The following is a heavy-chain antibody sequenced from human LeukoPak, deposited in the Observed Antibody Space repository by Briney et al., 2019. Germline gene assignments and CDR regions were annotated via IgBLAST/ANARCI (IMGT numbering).Heavy chain of an antibody. V-gene: IGHV3-30*18. Sequence: PGRSLRLSCAASGFTFSDFGMHWVRQAPGKGLEWVAVISSDGGTKYYADSVRGRFTISRDNSGNTLYLQMNSLRAEDTAVYYCAKSSYDNTGHYYIGNWGQGTLVTVSS. CDR2: ISSDGGTK. CDR1: GFTFSDFG. CDR3: AKSSYDNTGHYYIGN. D-gene: IGHD3-22*01. J-gene: IGHJ4*02.